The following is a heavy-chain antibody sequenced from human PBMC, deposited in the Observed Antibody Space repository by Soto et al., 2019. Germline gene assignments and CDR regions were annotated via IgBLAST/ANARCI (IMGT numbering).Heavy chain of an antibody. J-gene: IGHJ4*02. Sequence: EVQLVESGGGLVQPGGSLRLSCAASGFTVSSNYMSWVRQAPGKGLAWVSVIYSGGSTYYADSVKGRFTISRDNSKNTLYLQMNSLRAEDTAVYYCARGKTYGSGSAPFDYWGQGTLVTVSS. CDR1: GFTVSSNY. CDR3: ARGKTYGSGSAPFDY. CDR2: IYSGGST. V-gene: IGHV3-66*01. D-gene: IGHD3-10*01.